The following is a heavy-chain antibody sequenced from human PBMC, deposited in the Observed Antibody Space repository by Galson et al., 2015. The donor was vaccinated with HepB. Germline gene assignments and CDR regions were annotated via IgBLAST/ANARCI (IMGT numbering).Heavy chain of an antibody. CDR1: GFTFSNYA. CDR3: AKGGYGDNYYYGMDV. J-gene: IGHJ6*02. V-gene: IGHV3-23*01. Sequence: SLRLSCAASGFTFSNYAMSWVRRAPGKGLEWVAAISGSGGTTYYAYPLEGRFSISRDDSTLYLEINRLRADDTAVYYCAKGGYGDNYYYGMDVWGQGTSVTVSS. D-gene: IGHD4-17*01. CDR2: ISGSGGTT.